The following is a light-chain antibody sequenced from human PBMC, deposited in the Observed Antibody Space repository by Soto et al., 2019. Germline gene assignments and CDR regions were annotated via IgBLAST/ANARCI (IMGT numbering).Light chain of an antibody. CDR2: AAS. V-gene: IGKV3-20*01. J-gene: IGKJ1*01. CDR1: QSVNSNF. Sequence: EVVLTQSPGPLSLSPGERVTLSCRTSQSVNSNFLSWFQQKPGQPPRLLLYAASKRAAGTPDRFSGAGSGTDFTLIISRLEPEDFAVYYCQQYGSSRTWTFGQGTKVDIK. CDR3: QQYGSSRTWT.